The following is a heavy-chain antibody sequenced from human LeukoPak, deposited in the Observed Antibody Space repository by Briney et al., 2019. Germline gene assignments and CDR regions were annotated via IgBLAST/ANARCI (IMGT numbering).Heavy chain of an antibody. CDR3: ARERDRYNYGNDAFDI. D-gene: IGHD5-18*01. Sequence: ETLSLTCAVSGGSISSSNWWSWVRQAPGKGLEWVSVIYSGGSTYYADSVKGRFIISRDNSKNTLYLQMDSLRAEDTAVYYCARERDRYNYGNDAFDIWGQGTTVTVSS. V-gene: IGHV3-53*01. CDR1: GGSISSSNW. J-gene: IGHJ3*02. CDR2: IYSGGST.